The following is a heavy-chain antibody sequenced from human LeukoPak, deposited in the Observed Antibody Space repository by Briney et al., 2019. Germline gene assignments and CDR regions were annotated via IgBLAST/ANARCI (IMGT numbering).Heavy chain of an antibody. CDR3: ARNCAEGVNV. V-gene: IGHV3-30*02. CDR1: GFTFSTAD. CDR2: IRFDVTNK. Sequence: GGSLRLSCAPSGFTFSTADMCSVRQAPGKRLERVAFIRFDVTNKFYEDSVKGPFAISRDDSQNTLYVQMNSLRVEDTAVYYCARNCAEGVNVWGQGTMVTVSS. D-gene: IGHD1-1*01. J-gene: IGHJ3*01.